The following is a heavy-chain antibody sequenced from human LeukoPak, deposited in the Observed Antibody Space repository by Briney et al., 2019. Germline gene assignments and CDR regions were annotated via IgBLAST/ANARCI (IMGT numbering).Heavy chain of an antibody. Sequence: SQTLSLTCTVSGGSISSGDYYWSWIRQPPGKGRECSGYIYYSGSTYYNPSLKSRVTISVDTSKNQFSLKLSSVTAADTAVYYCARVGRVTMIVVVKPNWYFDLWGRGTLVTVSS. CDR1: GGSISSGDYY. J-gene: IGHJ2*01. V-gene: IGHV4-30-4*08. CDR2: IYYSGST. CDR3: ARVGRVTMIVVVKPNWYFDL. D-gene: IGHD3-22*01.